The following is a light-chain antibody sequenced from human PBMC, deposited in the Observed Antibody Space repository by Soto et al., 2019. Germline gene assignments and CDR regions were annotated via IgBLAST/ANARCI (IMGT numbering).Light chain of an antibody. CDR2: DAS. J-gene: IGKJ2*01. V-gene: IGKV3-15*01. CDR1: QSVSGAY. Sequence: EIVLTQSPGTLCLSQGERATLSCRDSQSVSGAYLAWYQQRPGQAPRLLIYDASTRATGIPPRFSGGVSGTEFTVTISSLQPQDFAIYYCQQYDIWPPYTFGQGTKVDNK. CDR3: QQYDIWPPYT.